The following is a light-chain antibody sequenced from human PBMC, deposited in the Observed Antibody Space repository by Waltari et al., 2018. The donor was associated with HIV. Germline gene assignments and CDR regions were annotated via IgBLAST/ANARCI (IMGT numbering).Light chain of an antibody. CDR1: SSDVGCYNY. CDR3: SSYTSSSTYV. V-gene: IGLV2-14*01. Sequence: QSALTQPASVSGSPGQSITISCTGTSSDVGCYNYVSCYQPHPGRDPKLMIYEVSNRPSGVSNRFSGSKYGNTAYLTISGLQAEDEADYYCSSYTSSSTYVFGTGTKVTVL. J-gene: IGLJ1*01. CDR2: EVS.